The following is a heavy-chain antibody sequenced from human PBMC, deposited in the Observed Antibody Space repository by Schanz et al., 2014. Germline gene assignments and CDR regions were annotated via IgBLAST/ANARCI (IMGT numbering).Heavy chain of an antibody. CDR3: ARGIGGYGANNYFDY. D-gene: IGHD5-12*01. CDR2: INTGSGDT. Sequence: QVHLVQSGAEAKRPGASVKVSCKASEYRFTSYSMHWVRQAPGQRLEWMGWINTGSGDTKYSQNFQGRVTITRDTSASTAYKELSSLRSEDTAVYSCARGIGGYGANNYFDYWGQGTLVTVSS. V-gene: IGHV1-3*04. J-gene: IGHJ4*02. CDR1: EYRFTSYS.